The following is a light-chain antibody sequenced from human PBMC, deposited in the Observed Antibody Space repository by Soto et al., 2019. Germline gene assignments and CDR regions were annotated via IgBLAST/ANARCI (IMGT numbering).Light chain of an antibody. J-gene: IGLJ1*01. CDR1: SSDVGGYNF. CDR2: EVS. CDR3: SSNAGSNIFV. Sequence: QSALTQPPSASGSPGQSVTISCTGTSSDVGGYNFVAWYQQHPGKAPKLMISEVSKRPSGVPDRFSGSKSGNTASLTVSGLQAEDEADYYCSSNAGSNIFVFGTGTKLTVL. V-gene: IGLV2-8*01.